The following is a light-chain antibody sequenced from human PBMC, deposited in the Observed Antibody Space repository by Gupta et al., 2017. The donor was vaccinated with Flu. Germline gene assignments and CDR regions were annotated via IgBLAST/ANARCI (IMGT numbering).Light chain of an antibody. J-gene: IGKJ1*01. V-gene: IGKV3-15*01. CDR3: QQYDNWPPWT. CDR2: AAS. CDR1: HSVSGK. Sequence: EIVMTQSPVTLSVSPGEGATLSCRASHSVSGKLAWYQQKPGQAPRLLIYAASTRANGIPARFSGSGSGTEFTITISSLQPEDFAVYYCQQYDNWPPWTFGQGTKVEMK.